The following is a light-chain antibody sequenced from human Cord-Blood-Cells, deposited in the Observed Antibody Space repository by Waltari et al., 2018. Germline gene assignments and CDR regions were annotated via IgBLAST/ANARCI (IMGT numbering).Light chain of an antibody. J-gene: IGLJ2*01. CDR3: NSRDSSGNHLGVV. Sequence: SSELTQDPAVSVAFGQPVRITCQGDSLRSHYASMYQQKPGQAPVLVIYSKNNRPPGIPDRFSGSSSGNTASLTITGAQAEDEADYYCNSRDSSGNHLGVVFGGGTKLTVL. CDR1: SLRSHY. V-gene: IGLV3-19*01. CDR2: SKN.